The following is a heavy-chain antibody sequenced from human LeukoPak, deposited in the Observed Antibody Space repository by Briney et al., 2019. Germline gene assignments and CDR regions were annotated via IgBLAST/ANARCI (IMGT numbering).Heavy chain of an antibody. Sequence: GESLKISCKGSGYSFTSYWICWVRQMPGKGLEWMGVFHPSDSDTRYSPSFQGQVTISVDKSISTAYLQWSSLKASDTAMYYCARLMSGSGIPAHFDHWGQGTPVTVSS. J-gene: IGHJ4*02. V-gene: IGHV5-51*01. CDR2: FHPSDSDT. D-gene: IGHD3-10*01. CDR3: ARLMSGSGIPAHFDH. CDR1: GYSFTSYW.